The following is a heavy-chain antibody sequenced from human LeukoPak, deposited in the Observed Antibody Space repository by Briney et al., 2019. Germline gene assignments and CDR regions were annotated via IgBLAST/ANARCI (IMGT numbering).Heavy chain of an antibody. D-gene: IGHD3-16*02. Sequence: PGGSLTLSCAPSGFTFEVYTMHWVPHAPGKGLEWVSGISWNRGSIVYADSVKSRITISRDNGKHSLYLQMNSLRAEDTALYYCAKGIVGFDYWGQGTLVTVSS. V-gene: IGHV3-9*01. J-gene: IGHJ4*02. CDR2: ISWNRGSI. CDR3: AKGIVGFDY. CDR1: GFTFEVYT.